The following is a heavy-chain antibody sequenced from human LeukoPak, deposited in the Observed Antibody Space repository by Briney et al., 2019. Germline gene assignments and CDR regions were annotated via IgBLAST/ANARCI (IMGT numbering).Heavy chain of an antibody. Sequence: SETLSLTCTVSGGSISSYYWSWIRQPPGKGLEWIGYIYSSGSTNYNPSLKSRVTISVDTSKNQFSLKLSSVTAADTAVYFCARDTLTYPYGRGAFDIWGQGTMVTVSS. CDR3: ARDTLTYPYGRGAFDI. CDR1: GGSISSYY. D-gene: IGHD3-10*01. J-gene: IGHJ3*02. V-gene: IGHV4-59*01. CDR2: IYSSGST.